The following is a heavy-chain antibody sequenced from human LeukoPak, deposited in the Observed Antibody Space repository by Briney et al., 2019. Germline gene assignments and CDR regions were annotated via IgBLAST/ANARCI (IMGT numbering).Heavy chain of an antibody. V-gene: IGHV1-2*02. CDR1: GYTFTGYH. D-gene: IGHD1-26*01. CDR3: ARDGGIVGAAHFDY. Sequence: ASVKVSCKASGYTFTGYHMHWVRQAPGQGLEWMGWINPNSGGTNYAQKFQGRVTMTRDTSISTAYMELSRLRSDDTAVYYCARDGGIVGAAHFDYWGQGTLVTVSS. CDR2: INPNSGGT. J-gene: IGHJ4*02.